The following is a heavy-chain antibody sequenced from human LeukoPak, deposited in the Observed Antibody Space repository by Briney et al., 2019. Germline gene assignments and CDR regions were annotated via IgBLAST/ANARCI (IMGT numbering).Heavy chain of an antibody. D-gene: IGHD5-24*01. Sequence: GGSLRLSCAASGFSFDDYGMTWVRQAPGKGLEWVANIKQDASEKYSVDSVKGRFTISRDNARNSVYLQMNSLRAEDTAVYYCARDRRDGYNVLDYWGQGTLVTVSS. CDR3: ARDRRDGYNVLDY. V-gene: IGHV3-7*01. CDR1: GFSFDDYG. CDR2: IKQDASEK. J-gene: IGHJ4*02.